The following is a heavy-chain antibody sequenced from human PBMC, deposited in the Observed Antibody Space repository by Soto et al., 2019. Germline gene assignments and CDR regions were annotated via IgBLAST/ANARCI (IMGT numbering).Heavy chain of an antibody. D-gene: IGHD6-13*01. J-gene: IGHJ4*02. CDR1: GGTFSSYR. Sequence: QVQLVQSGAEVKKPGSSVKVSCKASGGTFSSYRINWVRQAPGQGLEWVGGIVPIYRTADYAQKFQGRVTITADGSARTSYMEVRSLKSQDTAVYYCVRDSGAKLSSSWGQGTLVTVSS. CDR3: VRDSGAKLSSS. CDR2: IVPIYRTA. V-gene: IGHV1-69*01.